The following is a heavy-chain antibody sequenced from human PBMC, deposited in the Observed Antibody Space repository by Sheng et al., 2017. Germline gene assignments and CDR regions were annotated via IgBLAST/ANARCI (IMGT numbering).Heavy chain of an antibody. CDR1: GFTFSSYG. CDR2: ISYDGSNK. CDR3: AKDRSAVVVDAFDI. Sequence: QVQLVESGGGVVQPGRSLRLSCAAYGFTFSSYGMHWVRQAPGKGLEWVAFISYDGSNKYYADSVKGRFTISRDNSKNTLYLQMNSLRAEDTAVYYCAKDRSAVVVDAFDIWGQGTMVTVSS. V-gene: IGHV3-30*18. D-gene: IGHD2-15*01. J-gene: IGHJ3*02.